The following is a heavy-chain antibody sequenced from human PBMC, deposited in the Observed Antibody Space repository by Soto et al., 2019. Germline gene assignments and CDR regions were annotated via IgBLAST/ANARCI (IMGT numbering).Heavy chain of an antibody. J-gene: IGHJ3*02. CDR2: IYHSGST. CDR3: ARGYDSRGKYDAFDI. Sequence: PSETPSLTCAVSGGSISSGGYSWSWIRQPPGKGLEWIGYIYHSGSTYYNPSLKSRVTISVDRSKNQFSLKLSSVTAADTAVYYCARGYDSRGKYDAFDIGGQGTMVTVSS. CDR1: GGSISSGGYS. V-gene: IGHV4-30-2*01. D-gene: IGHD3-22*01.